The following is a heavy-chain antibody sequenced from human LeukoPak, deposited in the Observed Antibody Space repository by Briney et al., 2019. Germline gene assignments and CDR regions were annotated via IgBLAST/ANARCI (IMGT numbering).Heavy chain of an antibody. CDR3: AADGPKYYYGSGSSYGMDV. D-gene: IGHD3-10*01. J-gene: IGHJ6*02. CDR1: GGTFSSYA. Sequence: SVKVSCKASGGTFSSYAISWVRQAPGQGLEWMGGIIPIFGTANYAQKFQGRVTITADESTSTAYMELSSLRSEDTAVYYCAADGPKYYYGSGSSYGMDVWGQGTTVTVSS. CDR2: IIPIFGTA. V-gene: IGHV1-69*01.